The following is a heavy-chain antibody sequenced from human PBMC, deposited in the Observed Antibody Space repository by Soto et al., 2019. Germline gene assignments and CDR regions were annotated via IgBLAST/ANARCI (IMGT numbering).Heavy chain of an antibody. CDR1: GGTFSSYA. V-gene: IGHV1-69*13. Sequence: SVKVSCKASGGTFSSYAISWVRQAPGQGLEWMGGIIPIFGTANYAQKFQGRVTITADESTSTAYMELSSLRSEDTAVYYCAREIVYYDILTPRTPFAPWGQGTLVTVSS. CDR3: AREIVYYDILTPRTPFAP. D-gene: IGHD3-9*01. J-gene: IGHJ5*02. CDR2: IIPIFGTA.